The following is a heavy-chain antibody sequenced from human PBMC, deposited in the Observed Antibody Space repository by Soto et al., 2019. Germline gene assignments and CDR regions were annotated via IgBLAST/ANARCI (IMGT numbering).Heavy chain of an antibody. CDR3: ARSQGSSTSLEIYYYYYYGMDV. V-gene: IGHV1-69*01. Sequence: QVQLVQSGAEVKKPGSSVKVSCKASGGTFSSYAISWVRQAPGQGLEWMGGIIPISGTANYAQKFQGRVMITADESTSPAYMELSSMIAEDTAVYYYARSQGSSTSLEIYYYYYYGMDVWGQGTTVTVSS. CDR2: IIPISGTA. J-gene: IGHJ6*02. CDR1: GGTFSSYA. D-gene: IGHD2-2*01.